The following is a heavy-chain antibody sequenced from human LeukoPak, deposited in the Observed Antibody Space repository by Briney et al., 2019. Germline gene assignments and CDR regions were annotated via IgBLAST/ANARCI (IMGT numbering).Heavy chain of an antibody. CDR1: GGSISSSSYY. D-gene: IGHD3-10*01. Sequence: PSETLSLTCTVSGGSISSSSYYWGWIRQPPGKGLEWIGSIYYSGSTYYNPSLKSRVTISVDTSKNQFSLKLSSVTAADTAVYYCARCTNYYGSGSYRGYGMDVWGQGTTVTVSS. CDR2: IYYSGST. V-gene: IGHV4-39*07. J-gene: IGHJ6*02. CDR3: ARCTNYYGSGSYRGYGMDV.